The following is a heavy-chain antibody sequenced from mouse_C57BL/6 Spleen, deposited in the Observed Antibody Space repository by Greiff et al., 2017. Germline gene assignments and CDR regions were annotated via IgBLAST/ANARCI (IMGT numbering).Heavy chain of an antibody. CDR2: IYPGDGDT. CDR1: GYAFSSYW. D-gene: IGHD3-2*01. CDR3: ARRDSHGYYAMDY. Sequence: QVQLKESGAELVKPGASVKISCKASGYAFSSYWMNWVKQRPGKGLEWIGQIYPGDGDTNYNGKFKGKATLTADKSSSTAYMQLSSLTSEDSAVYFCARRDSHGYYAMDYWGQGTSVTVSS. J-gene: IGHJ4*01. V-gene: IGHV1-80*01.